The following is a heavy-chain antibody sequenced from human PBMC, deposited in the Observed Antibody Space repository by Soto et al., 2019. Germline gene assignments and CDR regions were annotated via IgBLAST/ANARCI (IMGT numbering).Heavy chain of an antibody. CDR3: ASRGHCSNAQCHPFDY. V-gene: IGHV3-11*06. D-gene: IGHD2-8*01. CDR2: ISMSGSYK. Sequence: GGSLRLSCVGSDFSLSGFYMSWVRQAPGKGLEWLSFISMSGSYKTYAASVEGRFTISRDNVKNILYLQMDSLRVEDTAVYYCASRGHCSNAQCHPFDYWGQGTQVTVSS. CDR1: DFSLSGFY. J-gene: IGHJ4*02.